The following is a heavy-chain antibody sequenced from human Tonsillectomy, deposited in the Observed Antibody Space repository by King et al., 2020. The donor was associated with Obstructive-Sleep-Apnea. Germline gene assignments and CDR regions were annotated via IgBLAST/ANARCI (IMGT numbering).Heavy chain of an antibody. CDR1: GGSFSGYY. CDR3: ARERIAAAGTWDYYYYGMDV. CDR2: INHSGST. V-gene: IGHV4-34*01. Sequence: VQLQQWGAGLLKPSETLSLTCAVYGGSFSGYYWSWIRQPPGKGREWIGEINHSGSTNYNPSLKSRVTISVDTSKNQFSLKLSSVTAADTAVYYCARERIAAAGTWDYYYYGMDVWGQGTTVTVSS. J-gene: IGHJ6*02. D-gene: IGHD6-13*01.